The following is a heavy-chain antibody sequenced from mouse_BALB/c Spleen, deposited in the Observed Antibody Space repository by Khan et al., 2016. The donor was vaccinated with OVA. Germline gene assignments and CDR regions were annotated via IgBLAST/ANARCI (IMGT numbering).Heavy chain of an antibody. CDR2: INPNNGGT. J-gene: IGHJ3*01. D-gene: IGHD2-2*01. CDR1: GYIFTSYY. V-gene: IGHV1S81*02. Sequence: QVQLKESGAELVKPGASVKLSCKASGYIFTSYYMYLVKQRPGQGLEWIGEINPNNGGTDFNEKFKSKATLTVDKSSSTAYMHLSSLTSEDSAVYYCTRSGYGSFAYWGQGTLVTVSA. CDR3: TRSGYGSFAY.